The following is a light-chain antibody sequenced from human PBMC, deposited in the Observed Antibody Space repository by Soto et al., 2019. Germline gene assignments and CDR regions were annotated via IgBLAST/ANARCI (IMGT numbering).Light chain of an antibody. V-gene: IGKV3-11*01. J-gene: IGKJ5*01. CDR2: AAS. CDR3: LQRADWPKIT. Sequence: EIVLTQCPATLSLSPGGRATLSCRASHSVSNYLAWYQQKPGQAPRLLIYAASDRATGIPARFSGSGSGTDFTLTISSLETEDFGIFYCLQRADWPKITFGQGTRLEIK. CDR1: HSVSNY.